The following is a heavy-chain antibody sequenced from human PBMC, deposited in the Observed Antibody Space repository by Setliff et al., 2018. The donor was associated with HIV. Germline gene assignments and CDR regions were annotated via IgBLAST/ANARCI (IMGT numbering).Heavy chain of an antibody. Sequence: ASVKVSCKASNYTLINYGVSWVRQAPGQGLEWMGWISAYNGDTHYAQKLQGRVTMTTDTSTTTAYMELRSLRSDDTAMYFCARKGQQLPIDYWGQGTLVTVSS. CDR1: NYTLINYG. V-gene: IGHV1-18*01. D-gene: IGHD6-13*01. J-gene: IGHJ4*02. CDR3: ARKGQQLPIDY. CDR2: ISAYNGDT.